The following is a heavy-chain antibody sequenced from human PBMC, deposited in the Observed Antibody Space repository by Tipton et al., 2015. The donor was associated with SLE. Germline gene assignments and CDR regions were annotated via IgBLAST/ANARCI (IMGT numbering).Heavy chain of an antibody. V-gene: IGHV4-59*01. D-gene: IGHD4-17*01. CDR1: GGSISSNY. CDR2: IYYSGST. CDR3: ARVMKAGAFDY. Sequence: TLSLTCNVSGGSISSNYWSWIRQPPGKGLEWIGYIYYSGSTNYNPSLKSRVTISVDTSKNQISLNLSSVTAADTAVYYCARVMKAGAFDYWGQGTLVTVS. J-gene: IGHJ4*02.